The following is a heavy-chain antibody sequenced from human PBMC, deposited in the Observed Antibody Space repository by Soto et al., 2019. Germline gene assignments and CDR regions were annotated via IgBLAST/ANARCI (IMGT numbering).Heavy chain of an antibody. V-gene: IGHV3-30*18. CDR1: GFTFSSYG. CDR2: ISYDGSNK. Sequence: GGSLRLSCAASGFTFSSYGMHWVRQAPGKGLEWVAVISYDGSNKYYADSVKGRFTISRDNSKNTLYLQMNSLRAEDTAVYYCAKATRIAAAGTESYYYYYYMDVWGKGTTVTVSS. J-gene: IGHJ6*03. CDR3: AKATRIAAAGTESYYYYYYMDV. D-gene: IGHD6-13*01.